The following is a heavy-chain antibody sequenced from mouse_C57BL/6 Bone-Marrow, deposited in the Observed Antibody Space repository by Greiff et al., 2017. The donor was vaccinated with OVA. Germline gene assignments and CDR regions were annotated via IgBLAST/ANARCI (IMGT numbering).Heavy chain of an antibody. CDR3: PRYYYYGIPWFAY. J-gene: IGHJ3*01. D-gene: IGHD1-1*01. CDR1: GYTFTSYW. V-gene: IGHV1-62-3*01. CDR2: IDPNSGGT. Sequence: QVQLQQPGAELVKPGASVKLSCKASGYTFTSYWMHWVKQRPGRGLEWIGRIDPNSGGTKYNEKFKSKATLTVDKPSSTAYMQLSSLTSKDSAVYYCPRYYYYGIPWFAYWGQGTLVTVSA.